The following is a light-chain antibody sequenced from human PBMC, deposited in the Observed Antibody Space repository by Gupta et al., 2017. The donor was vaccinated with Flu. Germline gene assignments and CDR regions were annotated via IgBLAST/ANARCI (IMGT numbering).Light chain of an antibody. CDR1: SSDVGGYNY. J-gene: IGLJ3*02. Sequence: GTSSDVGGYNYVSWYQQHPGKAPTLMIYDVSNRPPGVSNRFSGSKSGNTASLTISGLQTEDEGDYYCSSYTSSRTWVFGGGTKLTVL. V-gene: IGLV2-14*04. CDR3: SSYTSSRTWV. CDR2: DVS.